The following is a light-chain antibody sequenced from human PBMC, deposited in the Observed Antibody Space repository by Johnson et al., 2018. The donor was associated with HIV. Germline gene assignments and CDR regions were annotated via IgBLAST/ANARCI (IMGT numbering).Light chain of an antibody. CDR2: DNN. J-gene: IGLJ1*01. V-gene: IGLV1-51*01. CDR3: GTWDSSLSASYV. CDR1: SSNIGINY. Sequence: QSVLTQPPSVSAAPGQKVTISCSGSSSNIGINYVSWYQQLPGTAPKLLISDNNKRPSGIPDRFSGSKSGTSATLGITGLQTGDEADYYCGTWDSSLSASYVFGIGTKVTVL.